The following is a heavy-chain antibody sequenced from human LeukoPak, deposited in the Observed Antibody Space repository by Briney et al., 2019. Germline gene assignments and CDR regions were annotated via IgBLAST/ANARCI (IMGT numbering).Heavy chain of an antibody. CDR1: GFTLSNYA. CDR3: AKVPGSYYVDFDY. D-gene: IGHD3-10*01. CDR2: IGSDGGST. J-gene: IGHJ4*02. Sequence: GGSLRLSCAASGFTLSNYAMSWVRQAPGKGLEWVSGIGSDGGSTYYADSVKGRFTIARDNSKNTVYLQMNSLRAEDTAVYYCAKVPGSYYVDFDYWVREPWSPSPQ. V-gene: IGHV3-23*01.